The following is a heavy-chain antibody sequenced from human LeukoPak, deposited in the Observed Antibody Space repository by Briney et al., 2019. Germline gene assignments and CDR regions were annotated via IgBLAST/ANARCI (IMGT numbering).Heavy chain of an antibody. CDR2: IWYDGSNK. J-gene: IGHJ6*02. D-gene: IGHD3-9*01. Sequence: GGSLRLSCAASGFTFSSYGMHWVRQAPGKGLEWVAVIWYDGSNKYYADSVKGRFTISRDNSKNTLYLQMNSLRAEDTAVYYCARDGAYYDILTSYYTSGAGMDVWGQGTTVTVSS. V-gene: IGHV3-33*01. CDR1: GFTFSSYG. CDR3: ARDGAYYDILTSYYTSGAGMDV.